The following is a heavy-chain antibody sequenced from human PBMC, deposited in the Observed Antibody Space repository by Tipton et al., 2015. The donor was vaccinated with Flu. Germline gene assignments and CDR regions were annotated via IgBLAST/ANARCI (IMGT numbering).Heavy chain of an antibody. J-gene: IGHJ6*02. CDR1: GYFINSGYY. D-gene: IGHD6-25*01. V-gene: IGHV3-53*01. Sequence: SLRLSCTVSGYFINSGYYWGWIRQSPGEGLECVSVIYSGGSTYYADSVRGRFTISRDNSRDTVYLQMNSLRAEDTAVYYCVRVRPAAQAHGMDVWGQGTTVTVSS. CDR2: IYSGGST. CDR3: VRVRPAAQAHGMDV.